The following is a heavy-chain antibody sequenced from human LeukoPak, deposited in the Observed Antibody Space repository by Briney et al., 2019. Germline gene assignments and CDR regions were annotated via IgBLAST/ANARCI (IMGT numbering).Heavy chain of an antibody. CDR1: GYTFTSYA. V-gene: IGHV7-4-1*02. Sequence: ASVKVSCKASGYTFTSYAMNWVRQAPGQGLEWMGWINTNTGNPTYAQGSTGRFVFSLDTSVSTAYLQISSLKAEDTAVYYCALKGYSYGYDAFDIWGQGTMVTVSS. CDR2: INTNTGNP. D-gene: IGHD5-18*01. J-gene: IGHJ3*02. CDR3: ALKGYSYGYDAFDI.